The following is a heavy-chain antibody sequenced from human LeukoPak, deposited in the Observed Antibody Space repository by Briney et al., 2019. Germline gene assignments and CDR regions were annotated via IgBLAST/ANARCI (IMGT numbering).Heavy chain of an antibody. V-gene: IGHV3-15*01. J-gene: IGHJ3*02. CDR2: IKSKTDGGTT. CDR1: GFTFSNAW. CDR3: ANPRGVGYVGSDAFDI. D-gene: IGHD5-12*01. Sequence: PGGSLRLSCAASGFTFSNAWMSWVRQAPGKGLEWVGRIKSKTDGGTTDYAAPVKGRFTISRDNSKNTLYLQMNSLRAEDTAVYYCANPRGVGYVGSDAFDIWGQGTMVTVSS.